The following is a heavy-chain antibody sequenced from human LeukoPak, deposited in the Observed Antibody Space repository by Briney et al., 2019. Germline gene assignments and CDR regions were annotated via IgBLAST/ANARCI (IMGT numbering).Heavy chain of an antibody. Sequence: GGSLRLSCAASGFSFSSYEINWGRQAPGKGLGWVSYIGSSGSTVYYADSVKGRFTISRDNAKNSLYLQMNSLRAEDTAVYYCAELGITMIGGVWGKGTTVTISS. V-gene: IGHV3-48*03. CDR1: GFSFSSYE. D-gene: IGHD3-10*02. J-gene: IGHJ6*04. CDR3: AELGITMIGGV. CDR2: IGSSGSTV.